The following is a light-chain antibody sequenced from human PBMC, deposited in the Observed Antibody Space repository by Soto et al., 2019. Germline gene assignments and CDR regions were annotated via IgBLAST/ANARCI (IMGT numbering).Light chain of an antibody. CDR3: QQRSKWVT. J-gene: IGKJ4*01. V-gene: IGKV3-11*01. Sequence: EIVSTQSPGTPSLSPGGRATLSCRASQSVSSSYLAWYQQKPGQAPRLLIYDAINRATGIPARFSGSGSGTDFTLTISSLEPEDFGIYYCQQRSKWVTFGRGTKVDIK. CDR1: QSVSSSY. CDR2: DAI.